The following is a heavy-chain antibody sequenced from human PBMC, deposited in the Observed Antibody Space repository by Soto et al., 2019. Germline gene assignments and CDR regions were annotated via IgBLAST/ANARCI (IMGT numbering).Heavy chain of an antibody. CDR2: IIPIFGTA. D-gene: IGHD3-22*01. Sequence: ASVKVSCKASGGTFSSYAISWVRQAPGQGLEWMGGIIPIFGTANYAQKFQGRVTITADESTSTAYMELSSLRSEDTAVYYCARAGPYYYDSSGYYYPTYYFDYWGQGTLVTVSS. V-gene: IGHV1-69*13. J-gene: IGHJ4*02. CDR1: GGTFSSYA. CDR3: ARAGPYYYDSSGYYYPTYYFDY.